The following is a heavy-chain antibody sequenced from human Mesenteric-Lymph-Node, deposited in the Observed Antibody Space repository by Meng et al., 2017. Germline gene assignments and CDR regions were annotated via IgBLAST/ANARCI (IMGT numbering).Heavy chain of an antibody. D-gene: IGHD2/OR15-2a*01. CDR1: AYRFTSVF. CDR3: ARSAVSEYYFDY. J-gene: IGHJ4*02. CDR2: INPYTGGR. V-gene: IGHV1-2*06. Sequence: ASVKVSCKASAYRFTSVFLTWVRQAPGQGLEWMGRINPYTGGRSFAQKFQGRVTMTRDTSISSVYMELSRLRSDDTAVYFCARSAVSEYYFDYWGQGTLVTVSS.